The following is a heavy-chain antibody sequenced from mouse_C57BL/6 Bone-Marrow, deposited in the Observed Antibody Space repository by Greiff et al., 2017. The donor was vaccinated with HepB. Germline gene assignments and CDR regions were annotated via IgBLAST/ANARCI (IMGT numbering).Heavy chain of an antibody. V-gene: IGHV1-76*01. Sequence: VQLQQSGAELVRPGASVKLSCKASGYTFPDYYINWVKQRPGQGLEWIARLYPGSGNTYYNEKFKGKATLTAEKSSSTAYMQLSSLTSEDSAVYFCARHSFFDYWGQGTTLTVSS. CDR1: GYTFPDYY. CDR2: LYPGSGNT. CDR3: ARHSFFDY. J-gene: IGHJ2*01.